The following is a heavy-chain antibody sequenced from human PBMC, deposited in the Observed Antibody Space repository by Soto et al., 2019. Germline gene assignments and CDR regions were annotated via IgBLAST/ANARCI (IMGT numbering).Heavy chain of an antibody. CDR1: GASIYAHS. Sequence: SETLSLTCSISGASIYAHSWTWIRQAPGKGLEWIGYIYDNVNTDHNPSLTSRVRMSVDTAKNQFFLTLSSLTAADTAVYYCASGGRTAPPYFWGQGILVTVSS. V-gene: IGHV4-59*11. J-gene: IGHJ4*02. D-gene: IGHD2-21*01. CDR2: IYDNVNT. CDR3: ASGGRTAPPYF.